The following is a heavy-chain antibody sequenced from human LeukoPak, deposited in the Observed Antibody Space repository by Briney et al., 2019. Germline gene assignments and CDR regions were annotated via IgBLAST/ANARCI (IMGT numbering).Heavy chain of an antibody. Sequence: PSETLSLTCTVSSGSISSSSHLWAWIRQPPGKGLEWIGSISYSGRTYDNPSLKSRLTMSVDTSKNQFSLNLGSATAADTAVYYCARFSSVTSAFDVWGQGTQGTVSS. D-gene: IGHD4-17*01. J-gene: IGHJ3*01. CDR2: ISYSGRT. CDR3: ARFSSVTSAFDV. V-gene: IGHV4-39*01. CDR1: SGSISSSSHL.